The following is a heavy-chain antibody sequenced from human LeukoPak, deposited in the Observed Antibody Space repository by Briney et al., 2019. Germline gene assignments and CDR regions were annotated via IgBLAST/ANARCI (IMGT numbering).Heavy chain of an antibody. V-gene: IGHV3-48*01. Sequence: GGSLRLSCAASGFTFVSYSFNWVRQAPGKGLEWVSYISSSSSTIYYADSVKGRFTISRDNAKNSLYLQMNSLRAEDTAVYYCARGSREDIYYYYYMDVWGKGTTVTVSS. CDR1: GFTFVSYS. D-gene: IGHD2-15*01. CDR3: ARGSREDIYYYYYMDV. J-gene: IGHJ6*03. CDR2: ISSSSSTI.